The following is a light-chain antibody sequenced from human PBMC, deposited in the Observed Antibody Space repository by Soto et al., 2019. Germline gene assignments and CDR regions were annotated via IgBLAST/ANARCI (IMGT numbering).Light chain of an antibody. CDR2: KVS. CDR3: AAWDDSLNAL. J-gene: IGLJ1*01. V-gene: IGLV2-14*01. CDR1: SSDVGGYNY. Sequence: QSALTQPASVSGSPAQSITISCTGTSSDVGGYNYVSWYQQHPGKAPKLMIYKVSTRPSGVSNRFSGSKSGNTASLTISGLQAEDEADYYCAAWDDSLNALFGTGTKVTVL.